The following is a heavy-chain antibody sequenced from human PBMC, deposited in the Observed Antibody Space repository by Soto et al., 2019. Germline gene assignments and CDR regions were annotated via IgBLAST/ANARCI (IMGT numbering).Heavy chain of an antibody. J-gene: IGHJ6*02. V-gene: IGHV4-59*01. CDR3: AGLFKVGAPGSYYTGLDV. CDR1: GGSINNDY. CDR2: IYYSGTT. D-gene: IGHD1-26*01. Sequence: SETLSLTCTVSGGSINNDYWTWIRQPPGKGLQWIGYIYYSGTTNYNPSLKSRLTISVDPSQSRFSLRLASVTAADTATYYCAGLFKVGAPGSYYTGLDVWGQGTTVTVSS.